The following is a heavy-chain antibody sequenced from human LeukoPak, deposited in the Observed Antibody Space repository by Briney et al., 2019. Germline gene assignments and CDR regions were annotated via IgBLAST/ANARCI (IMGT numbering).Heavy chain of an antibody. CDR3: ARGSGTYYYDSSGYWFDY. Sequence: SETLSLTCTVSGGSISSGTYYWSWIRQPAGKGLEWIGSIYYSGSTNYNPSLKSRVTISVDTSKNQFSLKLSSVTAADTAVYYCARGSGTYYYDSSGYWFDYWGQGTLVTVSS. CDR1: GGSISSGTYY. CDR2: IYYSGST. V-gene: IGHV4-39*07. D-gene: IGHD3-22*01. J-gene: IGHJ4*02.